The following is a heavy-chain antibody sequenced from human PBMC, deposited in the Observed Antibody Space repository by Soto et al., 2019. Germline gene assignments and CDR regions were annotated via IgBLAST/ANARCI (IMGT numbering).Heavy chain of an antibody. CDR2: IIGGDGDK. J-gene: IGHJ5*01. CDR3: AKDRDPDGIWTFDS. V-gene: IGHV3-23*01. Sequence: EVQLLEHGGQLVQPGESLRLSCAASGFTFRTFTKNWVRQAPGKGLEWVSGIIGGDGDKFYSDSVKGRFTISRDNSKDMLFLQMSSLRVDDTAVYYCAKDRDPDGIWTFDSWGQGTLVTVSS. CDR1: GFTFRTFT. D-gene: IGHD3-9*01.